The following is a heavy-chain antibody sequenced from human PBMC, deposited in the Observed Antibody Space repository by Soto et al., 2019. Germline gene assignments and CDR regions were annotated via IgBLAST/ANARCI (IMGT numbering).Heavy chain of an antibody. Sequence: PGGSLRLSCAASGFTFSSYAMSWVRQAPGKGLEWVSAISGSSSSIYYADSVKGRFTISRDNAKNSLYLQMNSLRAEDTAAYYCARVAYYYDSSGYFYWGQGTLVNVS. CDR1: GFTFSSYA. CDR3: ARVAYYYDSSGYFY. D-gene: IGHD3-22*01. J-gene: IGHJ4*02. V-gene: IGHV3-23*01. CDR2: ISGSSSSI.